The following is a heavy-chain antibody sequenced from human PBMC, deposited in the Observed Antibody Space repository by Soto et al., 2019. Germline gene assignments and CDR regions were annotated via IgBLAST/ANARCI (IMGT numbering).Heavy chain of an antibody. CDR2: ISTYNGNT. CDR3: ARDPYHVLMVNAPNLYGMDV. D-gene: IGHD2-8*01. J-gene: IGHJ6*02. V-gene: IGHV1-18*01. CDR1: GYTFTTYD. Sequence: QVQLVQSGAEVKKPGASVKVSCKASGYTFTTYDISWVRQAPGQGLEWMGRISTYNGNTNYPQSLQDRPPMPTDKSTTTAYMELRSLRSDDTAVYYCARDPYHVLMVNAPNLYGMDVWGQGTTVTVSS.